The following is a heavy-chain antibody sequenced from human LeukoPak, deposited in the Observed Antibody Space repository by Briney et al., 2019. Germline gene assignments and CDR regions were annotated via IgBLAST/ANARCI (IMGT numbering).Heavy chain of an antibody. CDR2: ISGSGGST. Sequence: GGPLRLSCAASGFTFSSYGMSWVRQAPGKGLEWVSAISGSGGSTYYADSVKGRFTISRDNSKNTLYLQMNSLRAEDTAVYYCARAVGYSSGWYPDWFDPWGQGTLVTVSS. D-gene: IGHD6-19*01. J-gene: IGHJ5*02. CDR3: ARAVGYSSGWYPDWFDP. CDR1: GFTFSSYG. V-gene: IGHV3-23*01.